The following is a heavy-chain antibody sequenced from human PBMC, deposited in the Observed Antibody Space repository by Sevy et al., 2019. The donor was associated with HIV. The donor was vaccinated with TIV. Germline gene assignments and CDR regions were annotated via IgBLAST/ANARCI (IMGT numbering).Heavy chain of an antibody. Sequence: GGSLRLSCTASGFTFDDYAMHWVRQVPGKGLEWVSGISWNSLSIAYADSVKGRFTMSRDNGKKSLYLQMDSLRTEDTALYYCAKDISLNYYDTSDSAWGVVDSWGQGTMVTVSS. CDR3: AKDISLNYYDTSDSAWGVVDS. V-gene: IGHV3-9*01. CDR2: ISWNSLSI. D-gene: IGHD3-22*01. J-gene: IGHJ3*02. CDR1: GFTFDDYA.